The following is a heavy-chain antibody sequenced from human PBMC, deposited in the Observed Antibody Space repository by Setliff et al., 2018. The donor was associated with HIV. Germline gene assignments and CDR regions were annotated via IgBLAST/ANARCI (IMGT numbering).Heavy chain of an antibody. CDR3: AKNLYRSPWSPLDY. Sequence: GESLKISCAASGFTFSTYAMNWVRQAPGKGLEWVSDISGSGGSTYYADSVKGRFTISRDNAKNTLYLQMNSLRAEDTAVYFCAKNLYRSPWSPLDYWGQGAPVTVSS. CDR1: GFTFSTYA. D-gene: IGHD6-19*01. CDR2: ISGSGGST. V-gene: IGHV3-23*01. J-gene: IGHJ4*02.